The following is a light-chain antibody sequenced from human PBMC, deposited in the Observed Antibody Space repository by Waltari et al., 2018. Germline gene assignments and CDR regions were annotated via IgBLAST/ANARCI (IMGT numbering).Light chain of an antibody. J-gene: IGLJ2*01. CDR3: AAWDHNLRGV. V-gene: IGLV1-47*01. CDR2: NNT. CDR1: YSHIVRNY. Sequence: QSVLTQPPSPSATPGQRLTIYCSGSYSHIVRNYVYWYQQPPGTATNPLIFNNTHRPSGVPDRFSGSKSGTSASLSISGLRSEDEADYYCAAWDHNLRGVFGGGTRLAVL.